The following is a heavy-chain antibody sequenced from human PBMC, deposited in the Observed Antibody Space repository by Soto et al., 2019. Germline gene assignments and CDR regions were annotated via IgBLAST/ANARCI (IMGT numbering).Heavy chain of an antibody. J-gene: IGHJ4*02. D-gene: IGHD5-18*01. V-gene: IGHV1-3*01. Sequence: ASVKVSCKASGYTFTSYAMHWVRQAPGQRLEWMGWINAGNGNTKYSQKFQGRVTITRDTSASTAYMELSSLRSEDTAVYYCARDQVDTAMVFDYWGQGTLVTVSS. CDR3: ARDQVDTAMVFDY. CDR2: INAGNGNT. CDR1: GYTFTSYA.